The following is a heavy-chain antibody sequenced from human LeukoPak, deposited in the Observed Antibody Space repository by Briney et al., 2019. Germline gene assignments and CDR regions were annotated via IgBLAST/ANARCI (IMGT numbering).Heavy chain of an antibody. CDR2: IYTSGST. CDR3: ARDMRNYDILTGYLDLFDP. D-gene: IGHD3-9*01. CDR1: GGSISSYY. J-gene: IGHJ5*02. V-gene: IGHV4-4*07. Sequence: SETLSLTCTVSGGSISSYYWSWIRQTAGKGLEWIGRIYTSGSTNYNPSLKSRVTMSVDTSKNQFSLKLSSVTAADTAVYYCARDMRNYDILTGYLDLFDPWGQGTLVTVSS.